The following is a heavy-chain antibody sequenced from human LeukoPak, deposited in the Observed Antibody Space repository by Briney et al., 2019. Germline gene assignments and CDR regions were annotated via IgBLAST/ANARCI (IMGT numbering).Heavy chain of an antibody. CDR1: GFTVSSNY. Sequence: GGSLRLSCAASGFTVSSNYMSWVRQAPGKGLEWVSVIYSGGSTYYADSVKGRFTISRDNSKNTLYLQMNSLRGEDTAIYYCARRAGEYSHPFDYWGQGTLVTVSS. J-gene: IGHJ4*02. D-gene: IGHD2-15*01. V-gene: IGHV3-53*01. CDR3: ARRAGEYSHPFDY. CDR2: IYSGGST.